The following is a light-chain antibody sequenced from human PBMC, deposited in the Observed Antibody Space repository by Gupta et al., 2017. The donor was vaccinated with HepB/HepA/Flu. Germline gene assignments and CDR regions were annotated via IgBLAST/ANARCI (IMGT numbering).Light chain of an antibody. J-gene: IGLJ3*02. CDR2: DVS. CDR1: SSDVGGYNY. CDR3: CAYAGSHNWV. Sequence: SALPQPRSVSGAPGQSVTISCTATSSDVGGYNYVSWNQQHPGKAHRLMIYDVSTRPTEVPDRFSSSKAGNTASLTISEPQDEDEDDYYCCAYAGSHNWVFGGGTKLTVL. V-gene: IGLV2-11*01.